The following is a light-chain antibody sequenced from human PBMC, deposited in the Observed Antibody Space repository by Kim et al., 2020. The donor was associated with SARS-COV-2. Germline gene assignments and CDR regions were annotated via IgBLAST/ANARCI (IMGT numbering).Light chain of an antibody. CDR1: SVKNNY. Sequence: QSALTQPRSVSGSPGQSVTISCNGTSVKNNYVSWYQQHPGKAPKLMTSDVNKRPSGVPDRFSGSKSGNTASLTVSGLQAEDEADYYCCSHPATFGGGTQLTVL. CDR3: CSHPAT. CDR2: DVN. J-gene: IGLJ2*01. V-gene: IGLV2-11*01.